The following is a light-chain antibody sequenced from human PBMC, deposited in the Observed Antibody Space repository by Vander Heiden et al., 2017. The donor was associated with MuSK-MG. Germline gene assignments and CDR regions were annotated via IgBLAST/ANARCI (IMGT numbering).Light chain of an antibody. CDR3: QQYGSSPWT. Sequence: PGERVTLSCWASQSVSGSYLAWYQQKPGQAPRLLIFGASSRATGIPDRFSGSGSGTDFTLTISRLEPEDFAVYYCQQYGSSPWTFGQGTKVDI. CDR2: GAS. J-gene: IGKJ1*01. V-gene: IGKV3-20*01. CDR1: QSVSGSY.